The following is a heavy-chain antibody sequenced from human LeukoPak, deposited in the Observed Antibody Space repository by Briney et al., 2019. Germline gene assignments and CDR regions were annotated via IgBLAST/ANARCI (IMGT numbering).Heavy chain of an antibody. CDR3: ARDATDDPGYCSSTSCPVGWFDP. J-gene: IGHJ5*02. CDR1: GFTFDDYA. V-gene: IGHV3-9*01. D-gene: IGHD2-2*01. Sequence: SGGSLRLSCAASGFTFDDYAMHWVRQAPGKGLEWVSGISWNSGSIGYTDSVKGRFTISRDNAKNSLYLQMNSLRAEDTAVYYCARDATDDPGYCSSTSCPVGWFDPWGQGTLVTVSS. CDR2: ISWNSGSI.